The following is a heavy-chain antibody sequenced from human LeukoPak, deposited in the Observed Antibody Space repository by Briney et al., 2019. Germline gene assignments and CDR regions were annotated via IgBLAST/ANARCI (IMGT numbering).Heavy chain of an antibody. Sequence: GESLKISCAASGFTFDDYGMSWVRQAPGKGLEWVSGINWNGGSTGYADSVKGRFTISRDNAKNSLYLQMNSLRPEDTALYYCAREADYSNSFLDYWGQGTLVTISS. D-gene: IGHD4-11*01. CDR3: AREADYSNSFLDY. V-gene: IGHV3-20*04. CDR2: INWNGGST. J-gene: IGHJ4*02. CDR1: GFTFDDYG.